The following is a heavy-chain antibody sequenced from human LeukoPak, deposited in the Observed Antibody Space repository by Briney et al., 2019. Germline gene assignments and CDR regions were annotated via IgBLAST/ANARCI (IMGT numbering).Heavy chain of an antibody. CDR2: ISAYNGNT. Sequence: ASVKASCKASGYTFTSYGISWVRQAPGQGLEWMGWISAYNGNTNYAQKLQGRVTMTTDTSTSTTYMELRSLRSDDTAVYYCARDVGSIAAAYYYYYMDVWGKGTTVTVSS. CDR3: ARDVGSIAAAYYYYYMDV. CDR1: GYTFTSYG. V-gene: IGHV1-18*01. D-gene: IGHD6-13*01. J-gene: IGHJ6*03.